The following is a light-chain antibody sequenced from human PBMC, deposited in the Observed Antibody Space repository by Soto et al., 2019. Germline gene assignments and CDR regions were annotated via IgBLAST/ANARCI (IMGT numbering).Light chain of an antibody. Sequence: QAVVTQPASVSGSPGQSITISCTGTSSDVGGYNYVSWYQQHPGKAPKLMIYDVRNRPSGVSNRFSGSKSGNTASLTISGLQAEDEADYYCNSYASSSTPVVFGGGTKVTVL. CDR3: NSYASSSTPVV. CDR2: DVR. J-gene: IGLJ2*01. CDR1: SSDVGGYNY. V-gene: IGLV2-14*03.